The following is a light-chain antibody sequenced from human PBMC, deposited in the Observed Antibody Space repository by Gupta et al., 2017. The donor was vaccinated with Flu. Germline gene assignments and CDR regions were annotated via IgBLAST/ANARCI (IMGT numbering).Light chain of an antibody. V-gene: IGKV3-20*01. J-gene: IGKJ1*01. CDR3: QQYGSSPRT. Sequence: GTLSLSPGERATLSCRARQSVTSTYLTWYQQKPGQAPRLLLYGASSRATDIPDRFSGSGSGTDFTLTINRLEPEDFAVYYCQQYGSSPRTFGQGTKVEIK. CDR1: QSVTSTY. CDR2: GAS.